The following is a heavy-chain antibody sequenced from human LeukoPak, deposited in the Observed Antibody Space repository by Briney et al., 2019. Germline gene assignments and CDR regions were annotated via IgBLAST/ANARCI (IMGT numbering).Heavy chain of an antibody. CDR2: ISGSGGST. D-gene: IGHD5-24*01. J-gene: IGHJ4*02. CDR1: GFTFSSYA. V-gene: IGHV3-23*01. Sequence: GGSLRLSCAASGFTFSSYAMSWVRQAPGKGLEWVSAISGSGGSTYYADSVKGRFTISRDNSKNTLYLQMNSLRAEDTAVYYCARGELDVEYYFDYWDQGTLVTVSS. CDR3: ARGELDVEYYFDY.